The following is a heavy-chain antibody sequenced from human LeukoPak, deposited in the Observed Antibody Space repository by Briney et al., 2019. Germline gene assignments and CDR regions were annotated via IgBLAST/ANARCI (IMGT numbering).Heavy chain of an antibody. J-gene: IGHJ3*02. CDR1: GFTFSSCG. Sequence: GGSLRLSCAASGFTFSSCGFNWVRQAPGKGLELVSSISGTSSYIYYADSVRGRFTISRDNAKSSLYLQMNSLRVEDTAVYYCAKDRRGGSYYAATLDIWGQGTMVTVSS. V-gene: IGHV3-21*04. CDR2: ISGTSSYI. D-gene: IGHD1-26*01. CDR3: AKDRRGGSYYAATLDI.